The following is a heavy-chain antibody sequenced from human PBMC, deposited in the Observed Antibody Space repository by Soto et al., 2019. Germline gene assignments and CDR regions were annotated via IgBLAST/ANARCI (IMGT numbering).Heavy chain of an antibody. V-gene: IGHV3-30*18. Sequence: PVGSLRLSCAASGFTFSSYGMHWVRKAPGKGLEWVAVISYDGSNKYYADSVKGRFTISRDNSKNTLYLQMNSLRAEDTAVYYCANKREDTADYYYYYGMDVWGQGTTVTVSS. CDR3: ANKREDTADYYYYYGMDV. D-gene: IGHD1-26*01. J-gene: IGHJ6*02. CDR1: GFTFSSYG. CDR2: ISYDGSNK.